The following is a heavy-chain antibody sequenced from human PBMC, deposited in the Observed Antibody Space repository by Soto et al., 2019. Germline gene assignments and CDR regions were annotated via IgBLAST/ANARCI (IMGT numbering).Heavy chain of an antibody. Sequence: ASVKVSCKASGYTFTSYFMHWGRHAPGQGLEWMGIINPSGGSTSYAQKFQGRVTMTRDTSTSTVYMELSSLRSEDTAVYYCARDISGIIPTLGWFDPWGQGTLVTVSS. CDR3: ARDISGIIPTLGWFDP. CDR2: INPSGGST. V-gene: IGHV1-46*01. CDR1: GYTFTSYF. D-gene: IGHD3-3*02. J-gene: IGHJ5*02.